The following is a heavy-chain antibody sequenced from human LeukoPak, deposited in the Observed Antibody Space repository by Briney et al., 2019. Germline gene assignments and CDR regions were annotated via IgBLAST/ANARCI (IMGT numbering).Heavy chain of an antibody. CDR3: ARQSGRELLWFGEFPFDY. D-gene: IGHD3-10*01. CDR1: GGSNSSSSYY. Sequence: PSETLSLTCTVSGGSNSSSSYYWGWIRQPPGKGLEWIGSIYYSGSTYYNPSLKSRVTISVDTSKNQFSLKLSSVTAADTAVYYCARQSGRELLWFGEFPFDYWGQGTLVTVSS. V-gene: IGHV4-39*01. CDR2: IYYSGST. J-gene: IGHJ4*02.